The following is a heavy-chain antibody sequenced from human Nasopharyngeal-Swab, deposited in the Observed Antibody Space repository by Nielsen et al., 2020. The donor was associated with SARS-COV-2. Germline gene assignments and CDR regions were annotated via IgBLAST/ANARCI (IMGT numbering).Heavy chain of an antibody. CDR2: IYPGDSDI. CDR3: ARLATVTTNYYYYGMDV. Sequence: GGSLRLSCKGSGYSFTSYWICWVRQMPGKGLEWMGIIYPGDSDIRYGPSFQGQVTISADKSINTAYLQWSSLKASDTAMYYCARLATVTTNYYYYGMDVRGQGTTVTVSS. V-gene: IGHV5-51*01. D-gene: IGHD4-11*01. CDR1: GYSFTSYW. J-gene: IGHJ6*02.